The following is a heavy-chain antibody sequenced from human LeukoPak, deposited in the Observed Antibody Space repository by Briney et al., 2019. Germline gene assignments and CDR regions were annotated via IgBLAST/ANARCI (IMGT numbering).Heavy chain of an antibody. D-gene: IGHD2-2*01. CDR3: ARYCSSTSCYHKDY. Sequence: GASVKVSCKASGYTFTSYDINWVRQATGQGLEWMGWINPNSGGTKYAQKFQGRVTTTRDTSISTAYMELSRLRSDDTAVYYCARYCSSTSCYHKDYWGQGTLVTVSS. CDR2: INPNSGGT. V-gene: IGHV1-2*02. J-gene: IGHJ4*02. CDR1: GYTFTSYD.